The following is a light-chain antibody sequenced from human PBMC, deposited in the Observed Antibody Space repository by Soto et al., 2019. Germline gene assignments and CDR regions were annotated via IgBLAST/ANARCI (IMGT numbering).Light chain of an antibody. CDR1: QSVSAGR. CDR3: QQYGNSPSA. CDR2: SAS. V-gene: IGKV3-20*01. Sequence: EIVLTQSPGTLSLSPGERATLSCRASQSVSAGRLAWYQQKPGQAPRLLIYSASSRTTGIPDRFSGSGSGTDFTLTISRLEPEDFAVYYCQQYGNSPSAFGQGTKVDIK. J-gene: IGKJ1*01.